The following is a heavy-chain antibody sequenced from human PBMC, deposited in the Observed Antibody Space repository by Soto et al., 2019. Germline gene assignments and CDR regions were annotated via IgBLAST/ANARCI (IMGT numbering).Heavy chain of an antibody. Sequence: PSETLSLTCSVSGGSVSNDDYFWGWIRQSPGKGLEWIGYVYHSGSTNYNPALKSRATASVDKSKNQASLALTSMTAADTAFYYCARATGSGYYTPWGQGTLVTVS. CDR3: ARATGSGYYTP. V-gene: IGHV4-61*08. D-gene: IGHD3-22*01. CDR2: VYHSGST. CDR1: GGSVSNDDYF. J-gene: IGHJ5*02.